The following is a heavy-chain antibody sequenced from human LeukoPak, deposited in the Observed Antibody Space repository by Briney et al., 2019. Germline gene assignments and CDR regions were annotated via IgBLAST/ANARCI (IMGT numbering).Heavy chain of an antibody. V-gene: IGHV1-2*02. D-gene: IGHD6-13*01. J-gene: IGHJ5*02. CDR1: GYTFTGYY. Sequence: GASVKVSCKASGYTFTGYYMHWVRQAPGQGLEWMGWINPNSGGTNYAQKFQGRVTMTRDTSISTAYMELSRLRSDDTAVYYCAREFLAVSEQLIESRFDPWGQGTLVTVSS. CDR3: AREFLAVSEQLIESRFDP. CDR2: INPNSGGT.